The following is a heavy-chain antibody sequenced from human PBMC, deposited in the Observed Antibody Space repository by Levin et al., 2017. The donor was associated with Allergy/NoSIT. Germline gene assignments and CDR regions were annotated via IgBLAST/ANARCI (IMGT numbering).Heavy chain of an antibody. CDR2: IVVGSGNT. CDR1: GFTFSSSA. D-gene: IGHD1-26*01. Sequence: SVKVSCKASGFTFSSSAMQWVRQARGQRLEWIGWIVVGSGNTNYAQKFQERVTITRDMSTSTAYMELSSLRSEDTAVYYCAAGSGSYGLLDYWGQGTLVTVSS. J-gene: IGHJ4*02. V-gene: IGHV1-58*02. CDR3: AAGSGSYGLLDY.